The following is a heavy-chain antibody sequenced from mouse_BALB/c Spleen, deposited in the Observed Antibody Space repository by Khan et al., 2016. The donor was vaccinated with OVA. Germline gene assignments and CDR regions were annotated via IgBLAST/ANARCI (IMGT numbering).Heavy chain of an antibody. V-gene: IGHV1-77*01. CDR3: ARRNYFGYTFAY. CDR2: ISPGSGDT. J-gene: IGHJ3*01. CDR1: GYTFTEYY. Sequence: QVRLQQSGAELARPGASVKLSCKATGYTFTEYYINWVKQRTGQGLEWIGEISPGSGDTYYNEKFKGKATLTADKSSSTAYMQLSSLTSEASAVXYCARRNYFGYTFAYWGQGTLVTVSA. D-gene: IGHD1-2*01.